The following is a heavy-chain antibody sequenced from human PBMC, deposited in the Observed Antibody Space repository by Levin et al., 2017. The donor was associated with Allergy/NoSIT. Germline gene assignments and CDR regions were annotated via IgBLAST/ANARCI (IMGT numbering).Heavy chain of an antibody. Sequence: PGESLKISCKGSGYSFTSYWIGWVRQMPGKGLEWMGIIYPGDSDTRYSPSFQGQVTISADKSISTAYLQWSSLKASDTAMYYCARRLLQVAEYSGYEGNAFDIWGQGTMVTVSS. CDR1: GYSFTSYW. CDR3: ARRLLQVAEYSGYEGNAFDI. D-gene: IGHD5-12*01. J-gene: IGHJ3*02. CDR2: IYPGDSDT. V-gene: IGHV5-51*01.